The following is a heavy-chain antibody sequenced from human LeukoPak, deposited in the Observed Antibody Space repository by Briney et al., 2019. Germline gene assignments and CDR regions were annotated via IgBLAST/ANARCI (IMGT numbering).Heavy chain of an antibody. CDR3: AKIVAVAGQKHFDY. D-gene: IGHD6-19*01. V-gene: IGHV3-33*06. CDR1: GFTFSGHG. Sequence: GGSLRLSCAASGFTFSGHGMHWVRQAPGKGLEWVAVIWYDGSDKYYVDSVKGRFTISRDNSRNTLYLQMNSLRAEDTAVYYCAKIVAVAGQKHFDYWGQGTLVTVSS. CDR2: IWYDGSDK. J-gene: IGHJ4*02.